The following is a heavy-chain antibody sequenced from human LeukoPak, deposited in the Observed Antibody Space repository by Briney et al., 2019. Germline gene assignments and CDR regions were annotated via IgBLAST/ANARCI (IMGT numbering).Heavy chain of an antibody. V-gene: IGHV3-30*02. CDR2: IRYDGSNK. CDR3: AAYCSSTSCYMPDWFDP. J-gene: IGHJ5*02. CDR1: GFTFSSYG. D-gene: IGHD2-2*02. Sequence: GGSLRLSCAASGFTFSSYGMHWVRQAPGKGLEWVAFIRYDGSNKYYADSVKGRFTISRDNSKNTLYLQMNSLRAEDTAVYYCAAYCSSTSCYMPDWFDPWGQGTLVTVSS.